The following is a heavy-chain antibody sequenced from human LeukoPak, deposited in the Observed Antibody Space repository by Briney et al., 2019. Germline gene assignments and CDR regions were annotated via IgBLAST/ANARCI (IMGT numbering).Heavy chain of an antibody. D-gene: IGHD2-15*01. Sequence: PSETLSLTCAVSGYSISSGYYWGWIRPPPGKGLEWIGSIYHSGSTYYNPSLKSRVTISVDTSKNQFSLKLSSVTAADTAVYYCARRVVELNIYNYWGQGTLVTVSS. V-gene: IGHV4-38-2*01. CDR3: ARRVVELNIYNY. CDR2: IYHSGST. CDR1: GYSISSGYY. J-gene: IGHJ4*02.